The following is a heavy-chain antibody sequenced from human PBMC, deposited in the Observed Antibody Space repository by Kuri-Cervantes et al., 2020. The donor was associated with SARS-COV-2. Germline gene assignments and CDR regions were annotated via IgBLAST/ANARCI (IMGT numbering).Heavy chain of an antibody. CDR1: GGSFNDYW. J-gene: IGHJ4*02. CDR2: IKHSGST. Sequence: ESLKISCAVYGGSFNDYWLSWVRQPPGTGLEWIGDIKHSGSTNCNPSLKSRVTISVDTSKNQFSLKLTSVTAADTAVYYCARGVPGFWGPGTLVTVSS. CDR3: ARGVPGF. V-gene: IGHV4-34*01.